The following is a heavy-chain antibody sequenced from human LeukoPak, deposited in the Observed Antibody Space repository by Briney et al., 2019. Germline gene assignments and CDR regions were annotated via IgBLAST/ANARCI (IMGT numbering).Heavy chain of an antibody. CDR3: ARDQRFLEWSTTYNWFDP. V-gene: IGHV1-46*01. J-gene: IGHJ5*02. Sequence: ASVKVSCKASGYTFTRHYMNWVRQAPGQGLEWMGKINPSSGGTGYAQKFQGRVTMTTDTSTSTAYMELKSLRSDDTAVYYCARDQRFLEWSTTYNWFDPWGQGTLVTVSS. CDR1: GYTFTRHY. CDR2: INPSSGGT. D-gene: IGHD3-3*01.